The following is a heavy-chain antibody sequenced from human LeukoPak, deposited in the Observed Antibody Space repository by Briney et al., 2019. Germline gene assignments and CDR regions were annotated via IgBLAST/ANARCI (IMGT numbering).Heavy chain of an antibody. J-gene: IGHJ1*01. D-gene: IGHD1-26*01. V-gene: IGHV4-59*01. CDR1: GGSISSYY. Sequence: PSETLSLTCTVSGGSISSYYWSWIRQPPGKGLEWIGYIYYSGSTNYNPSLKSRVTISVDTSKNQFSLKLSSVTAADTAVYYCARAEWERYPLPYFQHWGQGTLVTVSS. CDR2: IYYSGST. CDR3: ARAEWERYPLPYFQH.